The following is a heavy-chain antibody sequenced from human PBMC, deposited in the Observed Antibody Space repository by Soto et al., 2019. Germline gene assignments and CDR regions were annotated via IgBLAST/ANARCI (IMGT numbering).Heavy chain of an antibody. J-gene: IGHJ5*02. V-gene: IGHV4-4*07. Sequence: SDTLSLTCSVSVVTIRGYYLTLIRQPAGKGLEWIGRLYSSGNTKYIPSLQSRVTMSLDTSNNQFSLRLTSVTAADTAVYYCARGQRFSDWFDPWGQGTLVTVS. CDR2: LYSSGNT. CDR3: ARGQRFSDWFDP. D-gene: IGHD3-3*01. CDR1: VVTIRGYY.